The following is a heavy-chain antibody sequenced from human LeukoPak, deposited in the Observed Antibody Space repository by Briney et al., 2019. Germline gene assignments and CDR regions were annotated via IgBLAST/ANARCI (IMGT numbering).Heavy chain of an antibody. D-gene: IGHD6-19*01. V-gene: IGHV3-30*18. Sequence: GGSLRLSCAASGFTFRSYAMHWVRQAPGKGLEWVAVISYDGNNKYYADSVKGRFTISRDNSKNTLYLQMDNLRAEDTAVYYCAKYQRQWLPKGGFDYWGQGTLVTVSS. CDR3: AKYQRQWLPKGGFDY. CDR2: ISYDGNNK. J-gene: IGHJ4*02. CDR1: GFTFRSYA.